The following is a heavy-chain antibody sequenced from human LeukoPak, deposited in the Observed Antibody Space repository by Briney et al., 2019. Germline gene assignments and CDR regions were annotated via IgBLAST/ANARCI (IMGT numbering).Heavy chain of an antibody. D-gene: IGHD3-22*01. V-gene: IGHV1-18*01. Sequence: SVKVSCKASGYTFTSYGISWVRQAPGQGLEWMGWIRAYNGNTNYAQKLQGRVTMTTDTSTSTAYMELRSLRSDDTAVYYCGRYYDSSGYYQFDYWGQGTLVSVSS. CDR2: IRAYNGNT. CDR3: GRYYDSSGYYQFDY. J-gene: IGHJ4*02. CDR1: GYTFTSYG.